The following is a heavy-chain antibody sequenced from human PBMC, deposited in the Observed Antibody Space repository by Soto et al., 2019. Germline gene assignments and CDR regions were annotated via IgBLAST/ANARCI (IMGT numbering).Heavy chain of an antibody. CDR1: GGSFSGYY. V-gene: IGHV4-34*01. D-gene: IGHD2-2*02. CDR2: INHSGST. CDR3: ARGLLIVVVPAAIRAGNWFDP. Sequence: SETLSLTCAVYGGSFSGYYWSWIRQPPGEGLEWIGEINHSGSTNYNPSLKSRVTISVDTSKNQFSLKLSSVTAADTAVYYCARGLLIVVVPAAIRAGNWFDPWGQGTLVTVSS. J-gene: IGHJ5*02.